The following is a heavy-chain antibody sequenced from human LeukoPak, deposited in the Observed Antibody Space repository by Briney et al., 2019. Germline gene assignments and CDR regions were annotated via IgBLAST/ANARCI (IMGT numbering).Heavy chain of an antibody. CDR2: ISWNSGSI. D-gene: IGHD1-26*01. CDR1: GFTFDDYA. V-gene: IGHV3-9*01. Sequence: GGSLRLSCAASGFTFDDYAMHWVRQAPGKGLEWVSGISWNSGSIAYADSVKGRFTISRDNAKNSLYLQMNSLRAEDTALYYCAKDNIVAATVYFDYWGQGTLVTVSS. CDR3: AKDNIVAATVYFDY. J-gene: IGHJ4*02.